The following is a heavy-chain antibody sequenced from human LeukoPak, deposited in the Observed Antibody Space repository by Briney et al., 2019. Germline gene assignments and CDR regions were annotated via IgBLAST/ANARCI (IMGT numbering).Heavy chain of an antibody. CDR2: ISYDGSNK. Sequence: GRSLRLSCAASGFTFSSYGMHWVRQAPGKWLEWVAVISYDGSNKYYADSVKGRFTISRDNSKNTLYLQMNSLRAEDTAVYYCAKADYSNSFDYWGQGTLVTVSS. CDR3: AKADYSNSFDY. D-gene: IGHD4-11*01. CDR1: GFTFSSYG. V-gene: IGHV3-30*18. J-gene: IGHJ4*02.